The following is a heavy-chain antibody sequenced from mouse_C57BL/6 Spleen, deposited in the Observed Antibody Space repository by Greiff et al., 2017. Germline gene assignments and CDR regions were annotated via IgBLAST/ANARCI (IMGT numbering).Heavy chain of an antibody. CDR3: TRRYYGSSYWYFDV. D-gene: IGHD1-1*01. Sequence: EVHLVESGEGLVKPGGSLKLSCAASGFTFSSYAMSWVRQTPEKRLEWVAYISSGGDYIYYAATVKGRFTISRDNARNTLYLQMSSLKSEDTAMYYCTRRYYGSSYWYFDVWGTGTTVTVSS. J-gene: IGHJ1*03. V-gene: IGHV5S21*01. CDR2: ISSGGDYI. CDR1: GFTFSSYA.